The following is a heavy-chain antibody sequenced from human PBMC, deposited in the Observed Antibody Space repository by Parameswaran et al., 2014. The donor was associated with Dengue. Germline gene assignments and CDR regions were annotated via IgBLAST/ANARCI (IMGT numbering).Heavy chain of an antibody. V-gene: IGHV4-59*08. CDR3: ARKNLLRSQPSGEMDV. Sequence: AGGSLRLSCTVSGGSISSYYWSWIRQPPGKGLEWIGYIYYSGSTNYNPSLKSRVTISVDTSKNQFSLKLSSVTAADTAVYYCARKNLLRSQPSGEMDVWGKGTTVTVSS. CDR1: GGSISSYY. J-gene: IGHJ6*04. CDR2: IYYSGST. D-gene: IGHD3-3*01.